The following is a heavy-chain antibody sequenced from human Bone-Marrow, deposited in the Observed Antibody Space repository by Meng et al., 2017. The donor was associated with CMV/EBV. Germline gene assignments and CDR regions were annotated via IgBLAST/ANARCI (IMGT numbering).Heavy chain of an antibody. CDR3: ARGYYDFWSGYPYYYYGMDV. J-gene: IGHJ6*02. D-gene: IGHD3-3*01. CDR2: ISYDGSNK. Sequence: GESLKISCAASGFTFSSYAMHWVRQAPGKGLEWVAVISYDGSNKYYADSVKGRFTISRDNSKNTLYLQMNSLRDEDTAVYYCARGYYDFWSGYPYYYYGMDVWGQGTTVTVSS. CDR1: GFTFSSYA. V-gene: IGHV3-30-3*01.